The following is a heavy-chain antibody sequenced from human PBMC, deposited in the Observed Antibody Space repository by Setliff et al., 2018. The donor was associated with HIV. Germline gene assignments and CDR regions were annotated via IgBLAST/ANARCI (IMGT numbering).Heavy chain of an antibody. D-gene: IGHD6-19*01. V-gene: IGHV4-4*08. CDR3: ASQGRSGWLWGGFVS. Sequence: SETLSLTCTVSGGSISSHYWSWIRQPPGKGLAWIGYMYSSGSTYYNPSLQSRITISVDTSQNQFSLKVSSVTASDTAVYYCASQGRSGWLWGGFVSWGQGTLVTVSS. CDR2: MYSSGST. CDR1: GGSISSHY. J-gene: IGHJ4*02.